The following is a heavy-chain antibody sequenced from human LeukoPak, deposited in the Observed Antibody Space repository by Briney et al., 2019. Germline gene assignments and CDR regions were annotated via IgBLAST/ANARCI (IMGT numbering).Heavy chain of an antibody. CDR1: GYTFTGYY. J-gene: IGHJ4*02. V-gene: IGHV1-2*02. CDR2: INPNSGGT. D-gene: IGHD6-19*01. Sequence: ASVKVSCKASGYTFTGYYIHWVRQAPGQGLERMGWINPNSGGTNYAQKFQGRVTMTRDTSISTAYMELSRLRSDDTAVYYCARPRIAVAGTEAGYWGQGFLVTVSS. CDR3: ARPRIAVAGTEAGY.